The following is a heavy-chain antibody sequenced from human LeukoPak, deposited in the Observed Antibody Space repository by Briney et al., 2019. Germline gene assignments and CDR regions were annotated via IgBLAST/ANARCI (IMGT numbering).Heavy chain of an antibody. Sequence: SQTLSLACTVSADSLSSGGHYWAWIRQLPGKGLESIGFIHHSGSSRHNPSLKDRVAISVDASRKQFALRLSSVTAADTAIYYCARGGNRFGGFYFDYWGQGIQVIVSS. CDR3: ARGGNRFGGFYFDY. CDR1: ADSLSSGGHY. CDR2: IHHSGSS. D-gene: IGHD3-10*01. J-gene: IGHJ4*02. V-gene: IGHV4-31*03.